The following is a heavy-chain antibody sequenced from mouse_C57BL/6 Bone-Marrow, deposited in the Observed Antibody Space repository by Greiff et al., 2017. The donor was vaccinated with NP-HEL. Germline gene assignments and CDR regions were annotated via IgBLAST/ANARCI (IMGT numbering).Heavy chain of an antibody. J-gene: IGHJ2*01. CDR1: GFTFSSYG. V-gene: IGHV5-6*01. CDR3: ARHYYSNYFDY. Sequence: EVQLVESGGDLVKPGGSLKLSCAASGFTFSSYGMSWVRQTPDKRLEWVATISSGGSYTYYLDSVKGRFTISRDNAKNTLYLQMSSLKSEDTAMYYCARHYYSNYFDYWGQGTTLTVSS. D-gene: IGHD2-5*01. CDR2: ISSGGSYT.